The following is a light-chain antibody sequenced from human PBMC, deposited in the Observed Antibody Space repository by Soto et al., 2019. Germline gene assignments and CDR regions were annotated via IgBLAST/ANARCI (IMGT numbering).Light chain of an antibody. CDR2: DAS. CDR3: QQYYSYPPRT. J-gene: IGKJ4*02. CDR1: QSIGNW. V-gene: IGKV1-5*01. Sequence: DIQMTQSPSTLSASLGDRVTITCRASQSIGNWLAWYQQRPGKAPKLLIFDASTLETGVPSRFSGSGSGTEYTPSLSSRQPDEFATYYCQQYYSYPPRTFGGGTKVELK.